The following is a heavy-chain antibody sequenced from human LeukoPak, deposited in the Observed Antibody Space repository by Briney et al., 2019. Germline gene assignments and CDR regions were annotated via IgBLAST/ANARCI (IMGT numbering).Heavy chain of an antibody. CDR1: GGSISSYY. J-gene: IGHJ6*03. Sequence: SETLSLTCTVSGGSISSYYWSWIRQPPGKGLEWIGYIYYSGSTNYNPSLKSRVTISVDTSKNQFSLKLSSVTAADTAVYYCARDSIVVVPAATRREYYYYYYMDVWGKGTTVTVPS. V-gene: IGHV4-59*01. CDR3: ARDSIVVVPAATRREYYYYYYMDV. CDR2: IYYSGST. D-gene: IGHD2-2*01.